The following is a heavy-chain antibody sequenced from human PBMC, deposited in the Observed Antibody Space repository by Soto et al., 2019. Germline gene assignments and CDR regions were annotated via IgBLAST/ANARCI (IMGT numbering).Heavy chain of an antibody. V-gene: IGHV1-69*01. CDR2: IIPIFGTA. D-gene: IGHD3-10*01. J-gene: IGHJ5*02. CDR3: ARDGRGFGESGLFDP. CDR1: GGTFSSYA. Sequence: QVQLVQSGAEVKKPGSSVKVSCKASGGTFSSYAISWVRQAPGQGLEWMGGIIPIFGTANYAQKFQGRVTITADESTSTAYMELSSLGSEGTAVYYCARDGRGFGESGLFDPWGQGTLVTVSS.